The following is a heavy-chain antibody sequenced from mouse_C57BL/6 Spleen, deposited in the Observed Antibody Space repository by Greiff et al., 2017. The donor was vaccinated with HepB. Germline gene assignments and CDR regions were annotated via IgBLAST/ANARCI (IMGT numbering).Heavy chain of an antibody. Sequence: VHVKQSGAELVKPGASVKLSCTASGFNIKDYYMHWVKQRTEQGLEWIGRIDPEDGETKYAPKFQGKATITADTSSNTAYLQLSSLTSEDTAVYYCARSDYTNLAWFAYWGQGTLVTVSA. V-gene: IGHV14-2*01. CDR3: ARSDYTNLAWFAY. CDR1: GFNIKDYY. CDR2: IDPEDGET. D-gene: IGHD2-12*01. J-gene: IGHJ3*01.